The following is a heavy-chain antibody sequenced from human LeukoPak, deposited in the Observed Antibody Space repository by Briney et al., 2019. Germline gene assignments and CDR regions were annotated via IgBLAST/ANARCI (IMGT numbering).Heavy chain of an antibody. D-gene: IGHD1-14*01. CDR2: ISSSSSYI. J-gene: IGHJ6*02. CDR3: ARDRITYTYCYYGMDV. Sequence: PGGSLRLSCAASGFTFSSYATSWVRQAPGKGLEWVSSISSSSSYIYYADSVKGRFTISRDNAKNSLYLQMNSLRAEDTAVYYCARDRITYTYCYYGMDVWGQGTTVTVSS. CDR1: GFTFSSYA. V-gene: IGHV3-21*01.